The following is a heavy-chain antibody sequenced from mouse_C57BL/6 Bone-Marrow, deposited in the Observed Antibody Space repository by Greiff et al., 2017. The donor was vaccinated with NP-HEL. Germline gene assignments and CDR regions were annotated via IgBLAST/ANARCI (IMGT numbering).Heavy chain of an antibody. J-gene: IGHJ3*01. V-gene: IGHV1-54*01. Sequence: QVQLQQSGAELVRPGTSVKVSCKASGYAFTNYLIEWVKQRPGQGLEWIGVINPGSGGTNYNETFKGKATLTADKSSSTAYMQLSSLTSYDSAVYFCARELSWFAYWGQGTLVTVAA. CDR2: INPGSGGT. CDR1: GYAFTNYL. CDR3: ARELSWFAY.